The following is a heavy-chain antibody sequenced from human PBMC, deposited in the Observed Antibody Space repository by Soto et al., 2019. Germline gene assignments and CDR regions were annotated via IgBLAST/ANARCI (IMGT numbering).Heavy chain of an antibody. V-gene: IGHV3-30*18. CDR3: AKDLNYDFWSGYGWVYYYGMDV. CDR2: ISYDGNNK. J-gene: IGHJ6*02. Sequence: QVQLVESGGGVVQPGRSLRLSCAASGFTFSRYGMHWVRQAPGKGLEWVAVISYDGNNKYYEDSVKGRFNISRDNSKNTLYLQMNSLRAEDTAVYYCAKDLNYDFWSGYGWVYYYGMDVWGQGTTVTVSS. CDR1: GFTFSRYG. D-gene: IGHD3-3*01.